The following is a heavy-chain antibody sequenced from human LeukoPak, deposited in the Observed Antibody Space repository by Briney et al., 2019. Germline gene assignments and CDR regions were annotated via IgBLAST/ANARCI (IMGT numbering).Heavy chain of an antibody. V-gene: IGHV3-11*04. Sequence: GGSLRLSCAASGFTFSDYYMSWIRQAPGKGLEWVSYISSSGSTIYYADSVKGRFTISRDNAKNSLYLQMNSLRAEDTAVYYCATEAERPGYSSGLGFDYWGQGTLVTVSS. J-gene: IGHJ4*02. D-gene: IGHD6-19*01. CDR1: GFTFSDYY. CDR2: ISSSGSTI. CDR3: ATEAERPGYSSGLGFDY.